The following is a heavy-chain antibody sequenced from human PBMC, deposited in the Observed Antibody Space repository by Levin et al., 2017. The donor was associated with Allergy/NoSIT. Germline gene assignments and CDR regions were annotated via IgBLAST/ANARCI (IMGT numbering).Heavy chain of an antibody. Sequence: SLKISCEVSGFAFEDFAMHWVRQAPGKGLEWVAGVSWNSGTIAYADSVKGRFTISRDNAKKSVYLQMDSLRTEDTAFYYCTDGRYYDFWSGYFRYWSQGNLVTVSS. CDR2: VSWNSGTI. CDR1: GFAFEDFA. CDR3: TDGRYYDFWSGYFRY. D-gene: IGHD3-3*01. J-gene: IGHJ4*02. V-gene: IGHV3-9*01.